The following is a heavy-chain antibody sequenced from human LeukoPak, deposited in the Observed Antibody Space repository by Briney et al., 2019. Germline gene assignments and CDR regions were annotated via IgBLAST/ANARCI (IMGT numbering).Heavy chain of an antibody. D-gene: IGHD6-19*01. CDR3: ARGGIQVSGIDEFDY. V-gene: IGHV3-13*01. J-gene: IGHJ4*02. Sequence: GGSLRLSCAASGFTFIDYDMHWVRQVIGKGLEWVSAIGIRGDTHYSGSVKGRFTISRENAVSSLYLQMNSLRAEDTAVYYCARGGIQVSGIDEFDYWGQGTLVTVSS. CDR1: GFTFIDYD. CDR2: IGIRGDT.